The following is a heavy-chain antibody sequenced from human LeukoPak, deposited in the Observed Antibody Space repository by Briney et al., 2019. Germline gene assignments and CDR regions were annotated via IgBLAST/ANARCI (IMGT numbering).Heavy chain of an antibody. D-gene: IGHD3-22*01. J-gene: IGHJ6*03. CDR2: IYYRGST. V-gene: IGHV4-59*01. Sequence: SETLSLTCTVSGGSISSYYWSWIRQPPGKGREWIGYIYYRGSTDYNPSLKSRVTISVDTSKNQFSLKLSSVTAADTAVYYCARVMVFPLYYDRSGYYYVPLYYYYMDVWGKGTTVTVSS. CDR3: ARVMVFPLYYDRSGYYYVPLYYYYMDV. CDR1: GGSISSYY.